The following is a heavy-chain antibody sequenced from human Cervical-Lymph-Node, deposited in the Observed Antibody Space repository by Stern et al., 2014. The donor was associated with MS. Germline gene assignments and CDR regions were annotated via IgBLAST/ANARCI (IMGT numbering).Heavy chain of an antibody. V-gene: IGHV3-7*01. CDR3: ARGQIFGVDDY. J-gene: IGHJ4*02. D-gene: IGHD3-3*01. CDR2: IKPDGRET. Sequence: EVQLEESGGDLVQPGGSLRLSCAASRFTFGIYWMNWVRQAPGQGLEWVANIKPDGRETNYVGSVKGRFTISRDNAKNSLYLQMNSLRVEDTAVYYCARGQIFGVDDYWGQGTLVTVSS. CDR1: RFTFGIYW.